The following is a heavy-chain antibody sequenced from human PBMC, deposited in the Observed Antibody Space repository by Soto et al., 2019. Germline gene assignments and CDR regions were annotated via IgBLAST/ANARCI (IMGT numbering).Heavy chain of an antibody. V-gene: IGHV5-10-1*01. J-gene: IGHJ6*02. CDR2: IDPSDSYT. D-gene: IGHD5-18*01. CDR1: GYSFTSYW. CDR3: ARHGIQLWLSHYYYGMDV. Sequence: PGESHKISCKGSGYSFTSYWISWVRQMPGKGLEWMGRIDPSDSYTNYSPSFQGHVTISADKSISTAYLQWSSLKASDTAMYYCARHGIQLWLSHYYYGMDVWGQGTTVTVSS.